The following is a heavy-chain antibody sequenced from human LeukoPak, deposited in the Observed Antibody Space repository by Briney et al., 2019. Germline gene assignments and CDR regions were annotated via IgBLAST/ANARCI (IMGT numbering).Heavy chain of an antibody. CDR2: ISSNGGST. Sequence: GGSLRLSCSASGFTFSSYAMHWVRQAPGKGLEYVSAISSNGGSTYYADSVKGRFTISRDNSKNTLYLQMSSLRPEDTAVYYCVKVIVVVTARAFGYWGQGTLVTVSS. CDR3: VKVIVVVTARAFGY. J-gene: IGHJ4*02. CDR1: GFTFSSYA. V-gene: IGHV3-64D*06. D-gene: IGHD2-21*02.